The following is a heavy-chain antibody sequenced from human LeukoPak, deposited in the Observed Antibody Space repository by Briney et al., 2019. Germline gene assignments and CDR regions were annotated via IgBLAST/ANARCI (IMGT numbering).Heavy chain of an antibody. V-gene: IGHV4-34*01. CDR1: GGSFSGYY. D-gene: IGHD3-3*01. CDR2: INHSGST. Sequence: SATLSLTCAVYGGSFSGYYWSWIRQPPGKGLEWIGEINHSGSTNYNPSLKSRVTISVDTSKNQFSLKLSSVTAADTAVYYCARDYITIFGVVPFYYYGMDVWGQGTTVTVSS. J-gene: IGHJ6*02. CDR3: ARDYITIFGVVPFYYYGMDV.